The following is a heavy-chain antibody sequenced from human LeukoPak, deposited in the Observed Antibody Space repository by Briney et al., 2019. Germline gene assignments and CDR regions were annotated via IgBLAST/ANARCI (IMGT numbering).Heavy chain of an antibody. CDR3: AKDARWELRAYYFDY. V-gene: IGHV3-23*01. CDR2: VSGSGGST. Sequence: GGSLRLSCAASGFTFSSYAMSWVRQAPGKGLEWVSAVSGSGGSTYYADSVKGRFTISGDNSKNTLYLQMNSLRAEDTAVYYCAKDARWELRAYYFDYWGQGTLVTVSS. J-gene: IGHJ4*02. CDR1: GFTFSSYA. D-gene: IGHD1-26*01.